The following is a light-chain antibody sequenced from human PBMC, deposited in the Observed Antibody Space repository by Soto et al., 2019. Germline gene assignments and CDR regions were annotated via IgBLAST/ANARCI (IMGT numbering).Light chain of an antibody. CDR3: LQYTTSFRT. J-gene: IGKJ1*01. CDR2: KAS. CDR1: QSLNSW. Sequence: DIPMTQSPSTLSASVGDRVTITCRASQSLNSWLAWYQQKPGKAPKLLIYKASSLESGVPSRFSGSGSGTEFTLTISSLQPDDFATYYCLQYTTSFRTFGQGTKVEIK. V-gene: IGKV1-5*03.